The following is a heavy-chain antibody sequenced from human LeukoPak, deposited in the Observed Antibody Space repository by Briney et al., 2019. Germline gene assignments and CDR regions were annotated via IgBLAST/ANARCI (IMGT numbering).Heavy chain of an antibody. Sequence: SETLSLTCTVSGGSISSYYGSWIRQPPGKGLEWIGYIYYSGSTNYNPSLKSRVTISVDTSKNQFSLKLSSVTAADTAVYYCARDDYHDSSGYQYWGQGTLVTVSS. CDR2: IYYSGST. D-gene: IGHD3-22*01. J-gene: IGHJ4*02. CDR1: GGSISSYY. V-gene: IGHV4-59*01. CDR3: ARDDYHDSSGYQY.